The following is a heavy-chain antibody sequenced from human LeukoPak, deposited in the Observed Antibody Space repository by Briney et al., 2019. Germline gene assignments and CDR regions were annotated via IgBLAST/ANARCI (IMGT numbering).Heavy chain of an antibody. CDR3: ARLRYCSSTSCYAIRGPDYYMDV. V-gene: IGHV4-4*07. CDR1: GGSISSYY. Sequence: PSETLSLTCTVSGGSISSYYWSWIRQPAGKGLEWIGRIYTSGSTNYNPSLKSRVTISVDTSKNQFSLKLSSVTAADTAVYYCARLRYCSSTSCYAIRGPDYYMDVWGKGTTVTVSS. J-gene: IGHJ6*03. CDR2: IYTSGST. D-gene: IGHD2-2*01.